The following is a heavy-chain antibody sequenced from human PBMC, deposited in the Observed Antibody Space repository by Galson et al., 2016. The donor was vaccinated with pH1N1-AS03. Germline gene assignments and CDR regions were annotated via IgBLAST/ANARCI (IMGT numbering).Heavy chain of an antibody. D-gene: IGHD6-19*01. J-gene: IGHJ4*02. CDR3: ARCSGWYGSLDS. CDR2: IYSGGDT. V-gene: IGHV3-53*01. Sequence: SLRLSCAASGFTVSGKYMNWVRQAPGKALEWISVIYSGGDTFYADSVKGRFTISRDNFKNTLYLQMNSLRADDTAVYYCARCSGWYGSLDSWGQGILVTVSS. CDR1: GFTVSGKY.